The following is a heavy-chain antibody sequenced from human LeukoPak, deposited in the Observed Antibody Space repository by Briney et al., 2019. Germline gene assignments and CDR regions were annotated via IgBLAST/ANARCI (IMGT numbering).Heavy chain of an antibody. CDR2: IIPIFGIA. V-gene: IGHV1-69*04. J-gene: IGHJ4*02. D-gene: IGHD3-22*01. CDR3: ARGGSSSGFSH. Sequence: GSSVKVSCKASGGTFSSYAISWVRQAPGQGLEWMGRIIPIFGIANYAQKFQGRVTITADKSTSTAYMELSSLRSEDTAVYYCARGGSSSGFSHWGQGTLVTVSS. CDR1: GGTFSSYA.